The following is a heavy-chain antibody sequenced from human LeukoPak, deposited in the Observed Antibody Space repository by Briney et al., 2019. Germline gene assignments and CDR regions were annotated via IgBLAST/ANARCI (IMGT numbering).Heavy chain of an antibody. CDR2: ISGSGSST. D-gene: IGHD4-17*01. CDR3: LCECDYAYNSFDS. V-gene: IGHV3-23*01. Sequence: GGSLRLSCAASGFTLSSHAMSWVRQAPGKGLEWVSAISGSGSSTYYADSVKGRFTISRDTSKNTLFLQMNRLRAEDTAVYSCLCECDYAYNSFDSWGQGSLVTVSS. CDR1: GFTLSSHA. J-gene: IGHJ4*02.